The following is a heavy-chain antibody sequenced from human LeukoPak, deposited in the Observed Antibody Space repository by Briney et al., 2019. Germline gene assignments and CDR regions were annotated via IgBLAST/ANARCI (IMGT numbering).Heavy chain of an antibody. D-gene: IGHD2/OR15-2a*01. V-gene: IGHV3-23*01. CDR2: INTSGGST. CDR1: GFTFSSYA. Sequence: GGSLRLSCAASGFTFSSYAMSWVRQAAGKGLEWVSGINTSGGSTAYADSVKGRFTISRDNPRNTLYMQMNSMRAEDTAVYYCARDRSMSGWYIDLWGRGTLVTVSS. J-gene: IGHJ2*01. CDR3: ARDRSMSGWYIDL.